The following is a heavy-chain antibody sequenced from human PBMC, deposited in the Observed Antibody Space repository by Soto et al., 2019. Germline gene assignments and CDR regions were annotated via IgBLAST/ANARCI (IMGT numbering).Heavy chain of an antibody. CDR1: GFTFSSYA. D-gene: IGHD4-17*01. Sequence: QVQLVESGGGVVQPGRSLRLSCAASGFTFSSYAMHWVRQAPGKGLEWVAVISYDGSNKYYADSVKGRFTISRDNSKNTLDLQMNSLRAEDTAVYYCAREYGDYGGNGGFDYWGQVTLVTVSS. J-gene: IGHJ4*02. CDR2: ISYDGSNK. V-gene: IGHV3-30-3*01. CDR3: AREYGDYGGNGGFDY.